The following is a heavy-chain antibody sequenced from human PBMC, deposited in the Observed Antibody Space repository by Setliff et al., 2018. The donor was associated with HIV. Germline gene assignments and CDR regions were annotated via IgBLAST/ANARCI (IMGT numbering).Heavy chain of an antibody. V-gene: IGHV4-39*07. J-gene: IGHJ6*03. CDR3: ARGVPVGSFSSFRYMDV. CDR2: ITHRGNT. Sequence: PSETLSLTCTVSGGSISSSHDYWSWIRQPPGKGLEWLGEITHRGNTNYSPSLKSRITISVDTSKKQFSLNLKSVIDADTALYYCARGVPVGSFSSFRYMDVWVKGATVTVSS. D-gene: IGHD2-15*01. CDR1: GGSISSSHDY.